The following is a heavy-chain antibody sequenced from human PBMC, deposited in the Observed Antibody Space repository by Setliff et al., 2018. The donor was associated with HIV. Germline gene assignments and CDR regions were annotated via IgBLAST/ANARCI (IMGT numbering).Heavy chain of an antibody. CDR3: ARVGYHGSGRYSFDY. CDR2: IHTSGST. D-gene: IGHD3-10*01. V-gene: IGHV4-61*09. Sequence: SETLSLTCTVSGGSISSGSYYWSWIRQPAGKGLEWIGHIHTSGSTKYNPSLKSRVTISADTSKNQFSLNLSSVTAAETAVYDCARVGYHGSGRYSFDYWGQGTLVTVSS. CDR1: GGSISSGSYY. J-gene: IGHJ4*02.